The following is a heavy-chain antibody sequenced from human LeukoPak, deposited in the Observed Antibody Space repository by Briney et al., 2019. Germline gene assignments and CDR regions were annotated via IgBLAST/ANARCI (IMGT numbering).Heavy chain of an antibody. Sequence: GGSLRLSCAASGFTFSSYNMNWVRQAPGKGLEWISYISTSDGTIHYADSVKARFTISRDNAKSSLYLQMNSLRAEDTAVYYCAKGLNGYGSGSYSHLDAFDIWGQGTLVTVSS. CDR2: ISTSDGTI. CDR3: AKGLNGYGSGSYSHLDAFDI. D-gene: IGHD3-10*01. J-gene: IGHJ3*02. V-gene: IGHV3-48*01. CDR1: GFTFSSYN.